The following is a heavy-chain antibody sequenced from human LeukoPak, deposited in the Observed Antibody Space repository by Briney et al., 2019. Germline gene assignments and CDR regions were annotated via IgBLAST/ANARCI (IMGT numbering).Heavy chain of an antibody. D-gene: IGHD3-16*01. CDR2: IYYSGST. J-gene: IGHJ4*02. CDR1: GGSISSYY. Sequence: PETLSLTCTVSGGSISSYYWSWIRQPPGKGLEWIGYIYYSGSTNYNPSLKSRVTISVDTSKDQFSLKLSSVTAADTAVYYCASWGSSAFDYWGQGTLVTVSS. V-gene: IGHV4-59*01. CDR3: ASWGSSAFDY.